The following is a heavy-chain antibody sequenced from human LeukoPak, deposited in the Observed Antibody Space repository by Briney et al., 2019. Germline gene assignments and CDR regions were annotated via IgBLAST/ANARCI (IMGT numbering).Heavy chain of an antibody. CDR1: GFTFSSYS. D-gene: IGHD5-24*01. J-gene: IGHJ4*02. V-gene: IGHV3-21*01. Sequence: GGSLRLSCTASGFTFSSYSMNWVRQAPGKGLEWVSSISSSSSYIYYADSVKGRFTISRDNAKNSLYLQMNSLRAEDTAVYYCARPHEDGYNSPLGYWGQGTLVTVSS. CDR2: ISSSSSYI. CDR3: ARPHEDGYNSPLGY.